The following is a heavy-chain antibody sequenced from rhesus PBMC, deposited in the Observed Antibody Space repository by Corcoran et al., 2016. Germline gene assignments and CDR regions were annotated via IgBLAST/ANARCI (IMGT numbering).Heavy chain of an antibody. J-gene: IGHJ6*01. D-gene: IGHD1-14*01. CDR3: AREGWNDVYGLDS. CDR1: GGSISADYY. CDR2: IYGRGGGT. V-gene: IGHV4-106*01. Sequence: QVQLQESGPGLVKPSETLSLTCAVSGGSISADYYWSWIRQPPGKGLEWIGYIYGRGGGTNYNPSLKNRVTISIDTSKNQFSLKLSSVTAADTAVYYCAREGWNDVYGLDSWGQGVVVTVSS.